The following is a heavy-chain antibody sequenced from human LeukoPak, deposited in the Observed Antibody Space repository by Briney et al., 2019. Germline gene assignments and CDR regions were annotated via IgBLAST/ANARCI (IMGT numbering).Heavy chain of an antibody. CDR2: ISARSDAI. CDR1: GFTFSSYA. D-gene: IGHD5-18*01. V-gene: IGHV3-23*01. CDR3: AARGYTYFFDY. Sequence: PGGSLRLSCAASGFTFSSYAITWTRQAPGKGLEWVSSISARSDAIYYADSVKGRFTISRDNSKNTLNLHMNSLRAEDTAVYYCAARGYTYFFDYWGQGTLVTVSS. J-gene: IGHJ4*02.